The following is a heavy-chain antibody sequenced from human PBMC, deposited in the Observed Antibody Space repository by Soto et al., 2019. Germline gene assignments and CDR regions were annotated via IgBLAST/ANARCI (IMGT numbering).Heavy chain of an antibody. CDR3: AKDGGVSSRLDH. Sequence: GWSLRLSCAASGFTFSSYAMSWVRQAPGKGLEWVSAISGSGGSTYYADSVKGRFTISRDNSKNTLYLQMNSLRAEDTAVYYCAKDGGVSSRLDHWGQGSLVTVSS. D-gene: IGHD3-3*01. J-gene: IGHJ4*02. V-gene: IGHV3-23*01. CDR1: GFTFSSYA. CDR2: ISGSGGST.